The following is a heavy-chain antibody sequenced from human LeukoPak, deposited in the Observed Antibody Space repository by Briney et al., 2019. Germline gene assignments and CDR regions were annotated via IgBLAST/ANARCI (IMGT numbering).Heavy chain of an antibody. V-gene: IGHV1-69*04. CDR2: IIPILGIA. CDR1: GGTFSSYA. J-gene: IGHJ4*02. Sequence: SVKVSCKASGGTFSSYAISWVRQAPRQGLEWMGRIIPILGIANYAQKFQGRVTITADKSTSTAYMELSSLRSEDTAVYYCARETVRGATRDYWGQGTLVTVSS. CDR3: ARETVRGATRDY. D-gene: IGHD1-26*01.